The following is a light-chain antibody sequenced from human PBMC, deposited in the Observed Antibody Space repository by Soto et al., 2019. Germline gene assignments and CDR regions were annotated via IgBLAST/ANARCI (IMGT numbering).Light chain of an antibody. CDR1: SSNIGNNF. J-gene: IGLJ1*01. CDR2: DND. V-gene: IGLV1-51*01. CDR3: GSWDSSLSAYV. Sequence: QSVLTQPPSVSAAPGQKVTISCSGSSSNIGNNFVSWYRRLPGTAPKLLIGDNDRRPSGIPDRFSGSRSGTSATLAITGVQTGDEADYYCGSWDSSLSAYVFGTGTKVTVL.